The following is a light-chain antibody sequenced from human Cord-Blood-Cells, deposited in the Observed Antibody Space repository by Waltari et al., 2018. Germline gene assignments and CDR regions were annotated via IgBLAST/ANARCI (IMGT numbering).Light chain of an antibody. J-gene: IGLJ2*01. CDR1: ALPKQY. Sequence: SYELTQPPSVPVSPGQTARITCSGEALPKQYAYWYQQKPGQAPVLVIYKDSERPSGIPERFSGSSSGTTVTLTISGVQAEDEADYYCQSADSSGTYVVFGGGTKLTVL. V-gene: IGLV3-25*03. CDR2: KDS. CDR3: QSADSSGTYVV.